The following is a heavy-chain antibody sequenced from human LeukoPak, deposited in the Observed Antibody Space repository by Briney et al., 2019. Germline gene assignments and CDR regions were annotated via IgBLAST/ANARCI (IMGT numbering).Heavy chain of an antibody. V-gene: IGHV1-18*01. CDR3: ARVLVRYVDWSQTLIDY. D-gene: IGHD3-9*01. Sequence: GASVKVSCKASGYTFTSYGISWVRQAPGQGLEWMGWISAYNGNTNYAQKLQGRVTMTTDTSTSTAYMELRSLRSDDTAVYYCARVLVRYVDWSQTLIDYWGQGTLVTVSS. J-gene: IGHJ4*02. CDR2: ISAYNGNT. CDR1: GYTFTSYG.